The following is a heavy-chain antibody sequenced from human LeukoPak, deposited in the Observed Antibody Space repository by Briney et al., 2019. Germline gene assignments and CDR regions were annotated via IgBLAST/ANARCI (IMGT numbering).Heavy chain of an antibody. V-gene: IGHV3-23*01. CDR3: AKSFYYDSSSYYSGYYYGMDV. CDR2: ISGSGGST. D-gene: IGHD3-22*01. J-gene: IGHJ6*02. Sequence: PGGSLRLSCAASGFTFSSYAMSWVRQAPGKGLEWVSAISGSGGSTYYADSVKGRFTISRDNSKNTLYLQMNSLRAEDTAVYYCAKSFYYDSSSYYSGYYYGMDVWGQGTTVTVSS. CDR1: GFTFSSYA.